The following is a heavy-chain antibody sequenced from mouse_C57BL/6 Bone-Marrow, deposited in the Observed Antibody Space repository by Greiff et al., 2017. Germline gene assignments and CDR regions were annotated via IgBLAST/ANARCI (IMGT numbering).Heavy chain of an antibody. CDR1: GYTFTSYW. V-gene: IGHV1-50*01. J-gene: IGHJ2*01. Sequence: QVQLQQPGAELVKPGASVKLSCKASGYTFTSYWMQWVKQRPGQGLEWIGEIDPSDSYTNYNQKFKGKATLTVDTSSSTAYMQLSSLTSEDSAVYYCAREGTNWAFDDWGQGTTLTVSS. CDR2: IDPSDSYT. D-gene: IGHD4-1*01. CDR3: AREGTNWAFDD.